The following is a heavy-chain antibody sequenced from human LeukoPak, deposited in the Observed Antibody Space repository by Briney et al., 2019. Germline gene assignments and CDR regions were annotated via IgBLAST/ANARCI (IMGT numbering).Heavy chain of an antibody. Sequence: PGGSLRLSCAASGFTFSSYGMHWVRQAPGKGLEWVAVISYDGSNKYYADSVKGRFTISRDNSKNTLYLQMNSLRAEDTAVYYCAKQRFVVVPAAPFDYWGQGTLVTVSS. CDR1: GFTFSSYG. V-gene: IGHV3-30*18. CDR3: AKQRFVVVPAAPFDY. J-gene: IGHJ4*02. D-gene: IGHD2-2*01. CDR2: ISYDGSNK.